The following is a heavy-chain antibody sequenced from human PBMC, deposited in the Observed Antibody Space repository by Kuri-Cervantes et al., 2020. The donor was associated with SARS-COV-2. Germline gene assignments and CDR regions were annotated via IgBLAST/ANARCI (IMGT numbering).Heavy chain of an antibody. CDR1: GGSISSYY. V-gene: IGHV4-59*01. Sequence: GSLRLSCPVPGGSISSYYWSWIRQPPGKGLEWIGYIYYSGSTNYNPSLKSRVTISVDTSKNQFSLKLSSVTAADTAVYYCARGGSRRVALLTFDPWGQGTLVTVSS. J-gene: IGHJ5*02. CDR2: IYYSGST. D-gene: IGHD2-21*02. CDR3: ARGGSRRVALLTFDP.